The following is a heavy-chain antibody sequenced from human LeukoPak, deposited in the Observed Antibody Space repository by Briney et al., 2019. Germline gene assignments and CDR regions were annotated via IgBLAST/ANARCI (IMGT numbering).Heavy chain of an antibody. CDR1: GGSFSGYY. V-gene: IGHV4-34*01. D-gene: IGHD4-17*01. CDR3: ARGGVNDYGDQPPDY. Sequence: SECLSLTCAVYGGSFSGYYWSWIRQPPGKGLEWIGEINQLGRINYNPSLKSRVTISVDTSKKQFSLKLSSVTAADTAVYYCARGGVNDYGDQPPDYWGQGTLVNGSP. J-gene: IGHJ4*02. CDR2: INQLGRI.